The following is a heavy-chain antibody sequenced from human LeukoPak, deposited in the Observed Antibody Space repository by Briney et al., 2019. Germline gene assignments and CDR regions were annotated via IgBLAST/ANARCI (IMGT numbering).Heavy chain of an antibody. CDR3: ARQVSNRVYQKYRSSTSCPAPFDY. J-gene: IGHJ4*02. Sequence: PGGSLRLSCAASGFTFSSYSMNWVRQAPGKGLEWVSSISSSSSYIYYADSVKGRFTISRDNAKNSLYLQMNSLRAEDTAVYYCARQVSNRVYQKYRSSTSCPAPFDYWGQGTLVTVSS. D-gene: IGHD2-2*01. CDR2: ISSSSSYI. CDR1: GFTFSSYS. V-gene: IGHV3-21*01.